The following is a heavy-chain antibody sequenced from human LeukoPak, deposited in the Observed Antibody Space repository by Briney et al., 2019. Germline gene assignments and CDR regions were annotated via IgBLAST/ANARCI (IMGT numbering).Heavy chain of an antibody. CDR3: ARALRSGYYDF. D-gene: IGHD3-22*01. Sequence: GGSLRLSCAASGFTFRDHDMHWVRQAPGQGLEHVSAIDSRGVNTYYANSVKGRFTISRDNSKNTLYLQMGSLRSDDMAVYYCARALRSGYYDFWGQGTLVTVSS. V-gene: IGHV3-64*01. J-gene: IGHJ4*02. CDR2: IDSRGVNT. CDR1: GFTFRDHD.